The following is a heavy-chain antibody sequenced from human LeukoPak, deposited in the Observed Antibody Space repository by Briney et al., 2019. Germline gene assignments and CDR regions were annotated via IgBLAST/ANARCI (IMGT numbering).Heavy chain of an antibody. CDR2: ISAYNGNT. CDR3: ARAAGGGYFDF. CDR1: GYTFTSYG. D-gene: IGHD6-13*01. Sequence: ASVKVSCKASGYTFTSYGISWVRQAPGQGLEWMGWISAYNGNTNYAQKLQGRVTMTTDTSTGTVYLDLRSLRSDDTAVYYCARAAGGGYFDFWGQGTLVTVSS. J-gene: IGHJ4*02. V-gene: IGHV1-18*01.